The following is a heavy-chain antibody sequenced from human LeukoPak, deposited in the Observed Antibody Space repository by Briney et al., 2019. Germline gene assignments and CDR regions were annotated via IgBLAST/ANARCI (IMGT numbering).Heavy chain of an antibody. Sequence: GGSLRLSCAASGFTFSSYSLNWVRQAPGKGLEWVSFISSSSITVYYADSVKGRFTISRDNAEKSLYLQMNSLRAEDTAVYYCARDRGGSYSAIDYWGQGTLVTVSS. V-gene: IGHV3-48*04. CDR1: GFTFSSYS. J-gene: IGHJ4*02. CDR2: ISSSSITV. D-gene: IGHD2-15*01. CDR3: ARDRGGSYSAIDY.